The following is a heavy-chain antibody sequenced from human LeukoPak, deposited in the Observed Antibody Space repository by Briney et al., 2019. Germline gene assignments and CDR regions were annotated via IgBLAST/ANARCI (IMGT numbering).Heavy chain of an antibody. J-gene: IGHJ4*02. Sequence: GASVKVSCKASGGTFSSYAISWVRQAPGQGLEWMGWISAYNGNTNYAQKFQGRVTITADESTSTAYMELSSLRSEDTAVYYCARDFREYSSSSPFDYWGQGTLVTVSS. CDR3: ARDFREYSSSSPFDY. CDR1: GGTFSSYA. V-gene: IGHV1-69*13. D-gene: IGHD6-6*01. CDR2: ISAYNGNT.